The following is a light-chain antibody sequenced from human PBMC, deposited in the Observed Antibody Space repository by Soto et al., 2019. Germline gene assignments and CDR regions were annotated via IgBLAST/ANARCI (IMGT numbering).Light chain of an antibody. V-gene: IGKV3-20*01. CDR1: QSVSSSY. CDR3: QQYGSSPQT. Sequence: EIVLTQSPGTLSLSPGERATLSCRASQSVSSSYLAWYQQKPGQAPRLLIYGASSRATGIPDRFSGSGSGTDFTLPISRLEPEEFAVYYCQQYGSSPQTFGQGTKVEIK. J-gene: IGKJ1*01. CDR2: GAS.